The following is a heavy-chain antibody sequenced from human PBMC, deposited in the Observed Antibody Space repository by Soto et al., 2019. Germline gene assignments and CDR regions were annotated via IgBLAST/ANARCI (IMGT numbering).Heavy chain of an antibody. D-gene: IGHD3-9*01. CDR2: IYPCDSDT. CDR3: ARLNYDILTGYYTNWFDP. V-gene: IGHV5-51*01. Sequence: GESLKISCKGSGYSFTSYWIGWVRQMPGKGLEWMGIIYPCDSDTRYSPSFQGQVTISADKSISTAYLQWSSLKASATAMYYCARLNYDILTGYYTNWFDPWGQGTLVTVSS. J-gene: IGHJ5*02. CDR1: GYSFTSYW.